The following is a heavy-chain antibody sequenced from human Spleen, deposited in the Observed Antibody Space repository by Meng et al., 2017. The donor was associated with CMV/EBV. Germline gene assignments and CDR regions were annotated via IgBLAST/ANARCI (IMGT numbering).Heavy chain of an antibody. CDR3: AREAGEGWFDP. J-gene: IGHJ5*02. Sequence: GESLKISCAASGFTFSSYSMNWVRRAPGKGLEWVASISSSSNYIYYADSVKGRFTISRDNAKNSLYLQMNSLRADDTAVYYCAREAGEGWFDPWGQGTLVTVSS. D-gene: IGHD2-21*01. CDR1: GFTFSSYS. V-gene: IGHV3-21*01. CDR2: ISSSSNYI.